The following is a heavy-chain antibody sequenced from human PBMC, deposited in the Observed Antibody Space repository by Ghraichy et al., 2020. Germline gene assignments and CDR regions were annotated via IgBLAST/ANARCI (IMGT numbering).Heavy chain of an antibody. CDR3: ARASRVVRFYYYDGMDV. V-gene: IGHV3-48*02. Sequence: GGSLRLSCVGSGFTLSSYSMNWVRQSPEKGLEWVSYITSSGRTISYADSVKGRFTISRDNAQNALYLQMKSLRDDDTGVYYCARASRVVRFYYYDGMDVWAKGPRSPS. J-gene: IGHJ6*02. CDR2: ITSSGRTI. CDR1: GFTLSSYS. D-gene: IGHD4-23*01.